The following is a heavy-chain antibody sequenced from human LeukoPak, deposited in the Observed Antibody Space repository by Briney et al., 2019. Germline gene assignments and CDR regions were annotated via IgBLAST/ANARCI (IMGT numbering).Heavy chain of an antibody. CDR3: ARDHCTSSGCYEDYYYGMDV. CDR2: INPNSGGT. D-gene: IGHD2-2*01. V-gene: IGHV1-2*02. J-gene: IGHJ6*02. CDR1: GYIFTGYY. Sequence: ASVMFSCKASGYIFTGYYIHWVRQAPGQGLEWMGWINPNSGGTNYAQKFQGRVTVTRDTSISTAYMELSRLTSDDTAVYYCARDHCTSSGCYEDYYYGMDVWGQGTTVTVSS.